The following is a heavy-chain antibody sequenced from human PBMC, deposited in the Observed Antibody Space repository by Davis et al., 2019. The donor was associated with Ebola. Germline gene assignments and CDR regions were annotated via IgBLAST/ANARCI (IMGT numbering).Heavy chain of an antibody. V-gene: IGHV3-7*03. CDR2: IKQDGSEK. D-gene: IGHD5-18*01. CDR1: GFTFSSYW. CDR3: ARARTKIQLWERAMDV. Sequence: GESLKISCAASGFTFSSYWMSWVRQAPGKGLEWVANIKQDGSEKYYVDSVKGRFTISRDNAKNSLYLQMNSLRAEDTAVYYCARARTKIQLWERAMDVWGQGTTVTVSS. J-gene: IGHJ6*02.